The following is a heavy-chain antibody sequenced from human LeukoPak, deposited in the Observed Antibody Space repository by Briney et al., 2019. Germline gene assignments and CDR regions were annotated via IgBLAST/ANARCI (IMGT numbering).Heavy chain of an antibody. CDR3: ARCLISIYDTLKWSDP. CDR2: IYYSGNT. J-gene: IGHJ5*02. CDR1: GGSIISSSYS. D-gene: IGHD3-3*01. V-gene: IGHV4-39*01. Sequence: SETLSLTCTVSGGSIISSSYSWGWIRQPPGKGLEWLGSIYYSGNTYYNSSLKGRVTISVDTSKSQFSLKLGSVTAADTAVYYCARCLISIYDTLKWSDPWGQGTLVTVSS.